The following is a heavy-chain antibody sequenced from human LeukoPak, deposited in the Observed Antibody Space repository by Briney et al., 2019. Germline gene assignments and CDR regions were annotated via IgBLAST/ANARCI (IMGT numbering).Heavy chain of an antibody. D-gene: IGHD3-10*01. Sequence: AGGSLRLSCAASGFTFSSYEMNWVRQAPGKGLEWVSSISSSSYIYYADSMKGRFTISRDNAKNSLYLQVNSLRAEDTAVYYCASGGLRTGFDYWGQGTLVTVSS. CDR2: ISSSSYI. CDR1: GFTFSSYE. CDR3: ASGGLRTGFDY. V-gene: IGHV3-21*01. J-gene: IGHJ4*02.